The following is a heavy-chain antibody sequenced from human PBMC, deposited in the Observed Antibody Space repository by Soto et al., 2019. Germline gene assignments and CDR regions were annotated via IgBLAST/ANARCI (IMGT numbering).Heavy chain of an antibody. V-gene: IGHV3-33*01. CDR1: GFTFSSYG. CDR2: IWYDGSNK. Sequence: PGGSLRLSCAASGFTFSSYGMHWVRQAPGKGLEWVAVIWYDGSNKYYADSVKGRFTISRDNSKNTLYLQMNSLRAEDTAVYYCARDMLSYSGYDSTFDYWGQGTLVTVSS. CDR3: ARDMLSYSGYDSTFDY. J-gene: IGHJ4*02. D-gene: IGHD5-12*01.